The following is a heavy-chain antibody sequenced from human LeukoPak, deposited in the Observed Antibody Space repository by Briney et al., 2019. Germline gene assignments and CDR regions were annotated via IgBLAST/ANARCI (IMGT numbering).Heavy chain of an antibody. CDR1: GGSISSGSYY. V-gene: IGHV4-61*02. CDR3: ARLGRNSATCPYWYYDL. J-gene: IGHJ2*01. D-gene: IGHD2/OR15-2a*01. Sequence: SETLSLTCTVSGGSISSGSYYWSWIRQPAGKGLEWIGRIKTTGTTNYNPSLKSRLNMSIDSSRNQLSLKLNSVTAADTAVYYCARLGRNSATCPYWYYDLWGRGTLVTVSS. CDR2: IKTTGTT.